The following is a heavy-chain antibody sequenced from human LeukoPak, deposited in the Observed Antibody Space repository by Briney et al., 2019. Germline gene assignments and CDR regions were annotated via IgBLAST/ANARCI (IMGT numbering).Heavy chain of an antibody. CDR3: ATSGGGNWFFDY. CDR2: IYSDGST. V-gene: IGHV3-53*01. Sequence: GGSLRLSCAASGFTFSTYSMNWVRQAPGKGLEWVSLIYSDGSTFYADSVKGRFTISRDNSKNTLYLQMNSLRAEDTAVYYCATSGGGNWFFDYWGQGTLVTVSS. J-gene: IGHJ4*02. CDR1: GFTFSTYS. D-gene: IGHD1-1*01.